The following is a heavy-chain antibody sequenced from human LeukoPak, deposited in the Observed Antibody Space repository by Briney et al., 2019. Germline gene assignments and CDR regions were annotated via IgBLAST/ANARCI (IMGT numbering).Heavy chain of an antibody. J-gene: IGHJ3*02. CDR3: TVNLGSGSFGFDI. Sequence: PSETLSLTCTVSGGSISSSSYYWGWIRQPPGKGLEWIGTIFYSGSTYYNPSLKSRVTVSLDTSKNQFSLKLSSVTAADTALYYCTVNLGSGSFGFDICGQGTMVTVSS. V-gene: IGHV4-39*07. CDR2: IFYSGST. D-gene: IGHD3-10*01. CDR1: GGSISSSSYY.